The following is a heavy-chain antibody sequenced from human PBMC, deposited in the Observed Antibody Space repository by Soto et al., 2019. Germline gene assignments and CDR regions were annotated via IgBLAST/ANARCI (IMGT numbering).Heavy chain of an antibody. CDR3: VRSGHSFGGVM. Sequence: SETLSLTCTVSGAAMNNYYGSWVRQPPGKGLEWIGYMYYSGGSNSNPSLKGRVTISVDTSKNQISLKLTSVTAADTAVYYCVRSGHSFGGVMWGQGTLVTVSS. CDR2: MYYSGGS. D-gene: IGHD3-16*01. J-gene: IGHJ4*02. V-gene: IGHV4-59*01. CDR1: GAAMNNYY.